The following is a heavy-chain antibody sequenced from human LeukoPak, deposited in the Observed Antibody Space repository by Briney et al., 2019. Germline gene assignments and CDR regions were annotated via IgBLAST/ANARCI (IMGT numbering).Heavy chain of an antibody. CDR2: ISSSSSYI. Sequence: GGSLRLSCAASGFTFSSYWMSWVRQAPGKGLEWVSSISSSSSYIYYADSVKGRFTISRDNAKNSLYLQMNSLRAEDTAVYYCARDEMDDYVWGSYRRIDYWGQGTLVTVSS. CDR3: ARDEMDDYVWGSYRRIDY. V-gene: IGHV3-21*01. D-gene: IGHD3-16*02. CDR1: GFTFSSYW. J-gene: IGHJ4*02.